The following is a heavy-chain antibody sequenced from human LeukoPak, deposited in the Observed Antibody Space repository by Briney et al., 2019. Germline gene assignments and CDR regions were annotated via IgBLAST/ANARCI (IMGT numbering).Heavy chain of an antibody. CDR2: ISGSGRST. V-gene: IGHV3-23*01. CDR1: GFTFNSYA. J-gene: IGHJ4*02. D-gene: IGHD5-18*01. CDR3: AKDRAAMGDFDY. Sequence: QPGGSLRLSCAASGFTFNSYALTWVRQAPGKGLESVSTISGSGRSTFYAGSVKGRFPISRDNSKNTLYLQMNSLRAEDTAVYYCAKDRAAMGDFDYWGQGTLVTVSS.